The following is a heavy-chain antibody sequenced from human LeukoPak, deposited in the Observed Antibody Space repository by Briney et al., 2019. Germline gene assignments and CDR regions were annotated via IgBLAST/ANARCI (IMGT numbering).Heavy chain of an antibody. CDR1: DGSISSYY. J-gene: IGHJ4*02. D-gene: IGHD6-19*01. CDR2: IHYSGST. CDR3: ARLGGSGWYYFDY. V-gene: IGHV4-59*08. Sequence: SETLSLTCTISDGSISSYYWNWIRQSPGKGLEWIGHIHYSGSTNYNPSLKSRVTISVDTSKNQFSLKLSSVTAADTAVYYCARLGGSGWYYFDYWGQGTLVTVSS.